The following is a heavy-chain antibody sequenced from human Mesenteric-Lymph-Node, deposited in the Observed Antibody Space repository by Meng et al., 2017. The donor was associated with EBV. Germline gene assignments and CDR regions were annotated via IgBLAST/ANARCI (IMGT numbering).Heavy chain of an antibody. J-gene: IGHJ5*02. D-gene: IGHD2-2*01. CDR3: ARGHIVVVPATSNWFAP. CDR1: GFTFSDYY. Sequence: QGRLVESGVGLVKPGGSLRLSCAASGFTFSDYYMSWSRQAPGKGLEWVSDISSGGGTIYYADSVKGRFTISRDNAKSSLYLQMNSLRVEDTAVYYCARGHIVVVPATSNWFAPWGQGTLVTVSS. V-gene: IGHV3-11*01. CDR2: ISSGGGTI.